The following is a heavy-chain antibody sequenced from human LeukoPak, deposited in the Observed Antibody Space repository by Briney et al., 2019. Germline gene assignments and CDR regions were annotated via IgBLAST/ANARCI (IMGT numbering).Heavy chain of an antibody. D-gene: IGHD6-13*01. V-gene: IGHV3-72*01. CDR3: ARVVEAGGSYHCDC. CDR2: IRNKAKSYTT. J-gene: IGHJ4*02. CDR1: GFTFSDHY. Sequence: PGGSLRLSCAASGFTFSDHYMDWVRQAPGKGLEWVGRIRNKAKSYTTEYAASVKGRFTISRDDSKNSLYLQVNSLKTEDTAVYYCARVVEAGGSYHCDCGGQGTGVNVCS.